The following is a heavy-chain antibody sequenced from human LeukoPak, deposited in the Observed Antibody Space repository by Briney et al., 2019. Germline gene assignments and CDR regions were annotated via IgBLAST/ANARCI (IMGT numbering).Heavy chain of an antibody. Sequence: PGGSLRLSCAASGFTFSSYAMSWVRQAPGKGLEWVSAISGSGGSTYYADSVKGRFTISRDNSKNTLYLQMNSLRAEDTAVYYYVKAAGRLSGYYYYYGMDVWGQGTTVTVSS. D-gene: IGHD6-25*01. J-gene: IGHJ6*02. CDR2: ISGSGGST. V-gene: IGHV3-23*01. CDR1: GFTFSSYA. CDR3: VKAAGRLSGYYYYYGMDV.